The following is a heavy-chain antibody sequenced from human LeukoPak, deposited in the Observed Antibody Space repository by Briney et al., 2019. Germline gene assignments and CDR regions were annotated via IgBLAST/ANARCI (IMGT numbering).Heavy chain of an antibody. CDR3: ARPRDTTIIAFDI. D-gene: IGHD5-12*01. V-gene: IGHV5-51*01. CDR1: GYSSTSYW. Sequence: GESLKISCKGSGYSSTSYWIGWVRQMPGKGLEWMGIIYPGDSDTRYSPSFQGQVTISADKSISTAYLQWSSLKASDTAMYYCARPRDTTIIAFDIWGQGTMVTVSS. CDR2: IYPGDSDT. J-gene: IGHJ3*02.